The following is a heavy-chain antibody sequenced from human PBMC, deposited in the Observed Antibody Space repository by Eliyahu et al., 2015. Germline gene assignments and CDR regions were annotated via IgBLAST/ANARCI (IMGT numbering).Heavy chain of an antibody. J-gene: IGHJ4*02. CDR2: INHSGST. CDR1: GGSFSGYY. CDR3: ARGFHLQPWDY. V-gene: IGHV4-34*01. Sequence: QVQLQQWGAGLLKPSETLSLTCAVYGGSFSGYYWSWIRQPPGKGLEWIGEINHSGSTNYNPSLKSRVTISVDTSKNQFSLKLSSVTAADTAVYYCARGFHLQPWDYWGQGTLVTVSS. D-gene: IGHD2/OR15-2a*01.